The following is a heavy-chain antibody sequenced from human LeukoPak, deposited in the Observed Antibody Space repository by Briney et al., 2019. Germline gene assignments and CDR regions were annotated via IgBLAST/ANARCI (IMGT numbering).Heavy chain of an antibody. Sequence: GGSLRLSCAASGFTFSSCGMHWVRQAPGKGLERVAFIRYDGSNKYYADSVKGRFTISRDNSKNTLYLQMNSLRAEDTAVYYCAKDYSGYDFGDYCGQGTLVTVSS. V-gene: IGHV3-30*02. CDR2: IRYDGSNK. J-gene: IGHJ4*02. D-gene: IGHD5-12*01. CDR1: GFTFSSCG. CDR3: AKDYSGYDFGDY.